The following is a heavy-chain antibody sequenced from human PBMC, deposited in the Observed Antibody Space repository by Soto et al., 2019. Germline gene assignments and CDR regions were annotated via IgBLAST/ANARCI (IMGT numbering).Heavy chain of an antibody. CDR3: ASLFPGIAVAEKDY. CDR1: GGSISSSNW. CDR2: IYHSGST. V-gene: IGHV4-4*02. D-gene: IGHD6-19*01. J-gene: IGHJ4*02. Sequence: PSETLSLTCAVSGGSISSSNWWSWVRQPPGKGLEWIGEIYHSGSTNYNPSLKSRVTISVDKSKNQFSLKLSSVTAADTAVYYCASLFPGIAVAEKDYWGQGTLVTVSS.